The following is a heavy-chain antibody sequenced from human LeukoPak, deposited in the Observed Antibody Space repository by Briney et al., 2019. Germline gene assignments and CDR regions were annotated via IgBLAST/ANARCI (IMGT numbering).Heavy chain of an antibody. CDR3: ARGLAAPGILFDY. D-gene: IGHD6-13*01. Sequence: GGSLRLSCAASGFTFSSYWMSWVRQAPGKGLEWVANIKQDGSAKYYVDSVKGRFTIPRDNAKNSLYLQMNSLRAEDTAVYYCARGLAAPGILFDYWGQGTLVAVSS. V-gene: IGHV3-7*01. CDR1: GFTFSSYW. J-gene: IGHJ4*02. CDR2: IKQDGSAK.